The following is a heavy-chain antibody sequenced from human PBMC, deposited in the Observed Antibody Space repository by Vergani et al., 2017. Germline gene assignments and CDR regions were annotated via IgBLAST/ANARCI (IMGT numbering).Heavy chain of an antibody. J-gene: IGHJ3*02. D-gene: IGHD6-19*01. CDR2: LSASDRRT. V-gene: IGHV3-23*04. CDR1: EFNFRDFY. CDR3: AKVGRSEVAGTFGAFDI. Sequence: EVQLVESGGGLVKPEGSLRLSCVASEFNFRDFYMNWFRQSPGRGLEWVSTLSASDRRTHYADSVKGRFTISRDNSKNTLFLHMNSLRPEDTAVYYCAKVGRSEVAGTFGAFDIWGQGTMVTVSS.